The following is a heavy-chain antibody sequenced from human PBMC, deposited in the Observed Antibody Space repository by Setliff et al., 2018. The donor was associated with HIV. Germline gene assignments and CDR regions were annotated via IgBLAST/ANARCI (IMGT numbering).Heavy chain of an antibody. CDR1: GGSISTSNYY. CDR3: ARGESRSSGWGWFQH. D-gene: IGHD6-19*01. CDR2: IHHSGST. J-gene: IGHJ1*01. Sequence: SETLSLTCTVSGGSISTSNYYWGWIRQPPGKGLEWIGEIHHSGSTNYNPSLKSRVTISVDTSKNQFSLKLSSVTVADTAEYYCARGESRSSGWGWFQHWGQGTLVTVSS. V-gene: IGHV4-39*07.